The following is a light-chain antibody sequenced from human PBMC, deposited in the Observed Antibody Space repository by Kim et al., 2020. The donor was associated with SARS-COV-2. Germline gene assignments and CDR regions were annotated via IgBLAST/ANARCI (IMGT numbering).Light chain of an antibody. V-gene: IGLV1-44*01. J-gene: IGLJ2*01. CDR1: SSNIGSNT. CDR2: SNN. CDR3: AAWDDSLNGFVV. Sequence: QSVLTQPPSASGTPGQRVTISCSGSSSNIGSNTINWYQQLPGTAPKLLIYSNNQRPSGVPDRFSGSKSGTSASLAISGLQSEDGADYYCAAWDDSLNGFVVFGGGTQLTVL.